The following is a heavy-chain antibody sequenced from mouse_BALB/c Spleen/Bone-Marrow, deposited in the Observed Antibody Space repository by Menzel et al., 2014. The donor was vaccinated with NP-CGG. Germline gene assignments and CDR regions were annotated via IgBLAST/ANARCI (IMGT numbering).Heavy chain of an antibody. CDR1: GFNIKDYY. V-gene: IGHV14-4*02. D-gene: IGHD1-1*01. CDR3: NAWYYYGGMGY. Sequence: EVQLQQSGAELVRSGASVKLSCTASGFNIKDYYMHWVRQRPEQGLEWIGWIDPENGDTEYAPKFQGKANMTADTSSNTAYLQLSSLTSEDTAVYYGNAWYYYGGMGYWGQGTSVTVSS. CDR2: IDPENGDT. J-gene: IGHJ4*01.